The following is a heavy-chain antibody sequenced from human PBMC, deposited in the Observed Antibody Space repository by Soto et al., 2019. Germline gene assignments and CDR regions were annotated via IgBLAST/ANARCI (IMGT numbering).Heavy chain of an antibody. CDR1: DYTFAAYW. Sequence: LGESLKISCKGFDYTFAAYWIGWVRQMPGKGLEWMGVINPRDSDVKYSPPFEGQVTISADKSINNAFLQWRSLKASDTAMYYCARLPPYYYDRSGYRDDAFDIWGQGTMVTVS. CDR2: INPRDSDV. J-gene: IGHJ3*02. D-gene: IGHD3-22*01. V-gene: IGHV5-51*01. CDR3: ARLPPYYYDRSGYRDDAFDI.